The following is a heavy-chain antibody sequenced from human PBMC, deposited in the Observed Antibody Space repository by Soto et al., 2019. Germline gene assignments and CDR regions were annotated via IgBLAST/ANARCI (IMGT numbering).Heavy chain of an antibody. Sequence: SETLSLTCAVSGGSISSSNWWSWVRQPPGKGLEWIGYIYYSGSTYYNPSLKSRVTISVDTSKNQFSLKLSSVTAADTAVYYLARIAFGLDYWGQGTPATVSS. J-gene: IGHJ4*02. CDR2: IYYSGST. D-gene: IGHD3-3*01. CDR3: ARIAFGLDY. CDR1: GGSISSSNW. V-gene: IGHV4-4*02.